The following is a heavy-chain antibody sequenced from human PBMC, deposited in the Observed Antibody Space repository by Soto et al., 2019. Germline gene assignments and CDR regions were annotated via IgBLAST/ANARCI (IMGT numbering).Heavy chain of an antibody. J-gene: IGHJ6*02. CDR2: ISDDGDST. Sequence: EVQLLESGGGLVQPGGSLRLSCGASGVTFSDNAMTWVRQAPGKGLEWVSSISDDGDSTYYAHSVKGRFAVSRDNSKNTLFLHMTSRRAEDTAVYYCAKSLPTALNYGLDVWGQGTSVTVSS. D-gene: IGHD5-18*01. CDR3: AKSLPTALNYGLDV. CDR1: GVTFSDNA. V-gene: IGHV3-23*01.